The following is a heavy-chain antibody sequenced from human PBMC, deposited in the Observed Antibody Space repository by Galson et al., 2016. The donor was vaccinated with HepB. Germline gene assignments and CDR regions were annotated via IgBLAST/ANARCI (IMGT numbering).Heavy chain of an antibody. Sequence: SLRLSCAASGFTFSSYSMNWVRQAPGKGLEWVSSISSSSSYICYADSVKGRFTISRDNAKNSLYLQMNSLRAEDTAVYYCASHYDILTGYFYGYYFDYWGQGTLVTVSS. D-gene: IGHD3-9*01. J-gene: IGHJ4*02. CDR3: ASHYDILTGYFYGYYFDY. CDR1: GFTFSSYS. V-gene: IGHV3-21*06. CDR2: ISSSSSYI.